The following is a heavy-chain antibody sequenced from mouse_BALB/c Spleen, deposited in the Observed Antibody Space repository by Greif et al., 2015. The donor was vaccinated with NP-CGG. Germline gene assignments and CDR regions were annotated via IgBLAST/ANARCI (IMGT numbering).Heavy chain of an antibody. CDR1: GYTFTSYV. J-gene: IGHJ3*01. V-gene: IGHV1-14*01. CDR2: INPYNDGT. D-gene: IGHD2-1*01. CDR3: ARERDYGNRFAY. Sequence: LEESGPELVKPGASVKMSCKASGYTFTSYVMHWVRQKPGQGLEWIGYINPYNDGTKYNEKFKGKATLTSDKSSSTAYMELSSLTSEDSAVYYCARERDYGNRFAYWGQGTLVTVSA.